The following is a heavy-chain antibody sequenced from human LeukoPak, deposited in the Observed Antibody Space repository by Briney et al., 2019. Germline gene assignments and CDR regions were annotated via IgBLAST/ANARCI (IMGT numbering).Heavy chain of an antibody. Sequence: GGSLRLSCAASGFTFSSYAMSWVRQAPGKGLEWVSAISGSGGSTYYADSVKGRFTISRDNSKNTLYLQMNSLRAEDTAVYYCAKSTGYYYYYGMDVWGQGTTVTVSS. D-gene: IGHD2-8*02. V-gene: IGHV3-23*01. J-gene: IGHJ6*02. CDR2: ISGSGGST. CDR3: AKSTGYYYYYGMDV. CDR1: GFTFSSYA.